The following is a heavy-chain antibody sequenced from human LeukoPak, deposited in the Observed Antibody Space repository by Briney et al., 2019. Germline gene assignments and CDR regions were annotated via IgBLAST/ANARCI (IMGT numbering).Heavy chain of an antibody. CDR3: ARDKATYYDYVWGSFDAFDI. V-gene: IGHV4-39*07. Sequence: PSETLSLTCIVSGDSINNKTYYWAWIRQPPGKGLEWIGSIYYDGGTYYNPSLKSRVTISVDTSKNQFSLKLSSVTAADTAVYYCARDKATYYDYVWGSFDAFDIWGQGTMVTVSS. CDR1: GDSINNKTYY. CDR2: IYYDGGT. D-gene: IGHD3-16*01. J-gene: IGHJ3*02.